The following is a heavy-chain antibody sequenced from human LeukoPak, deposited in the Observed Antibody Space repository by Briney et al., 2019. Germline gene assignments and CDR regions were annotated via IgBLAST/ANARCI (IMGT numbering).Heavy chain of an antibody. Sequence: SETLSLTCAVYGGSFSGYYWSWIRQPPGKGLEWIGEINHSGSTNYNPSLKSRVTISVDTSKNQFSLKLSSVTAADTAVYYCARHSSYYGNFDYWGQGTLVTVSS. V-gene: IGHV4-34*01. D-gene: IGHD3-10*01. CDR3: ARHSSYYGNFDY. J-gene: IGHJ4*02. CDR1: GGSFSGYY. CDR2: INHSGST.